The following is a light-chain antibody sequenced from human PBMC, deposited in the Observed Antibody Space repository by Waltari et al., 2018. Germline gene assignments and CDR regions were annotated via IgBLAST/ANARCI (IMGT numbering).Light chain of an antibody. J-gene: IGLJ2*01. Sequence: QSALTQPASVSGSPGQSLPIPCTGTSRDVWIYTIFSWYQQHPGKAPKLMIYEVSKRPSGVSNRFSGSKSGNTASLTISGLQAEDEADYYCCSYAGSSTLFGGGTKPTVL. CDR2: EVS. CDR3: CSYAGSSTL. V-gene: IGLV2-23*02. CDR1: SRDVWIYTI.